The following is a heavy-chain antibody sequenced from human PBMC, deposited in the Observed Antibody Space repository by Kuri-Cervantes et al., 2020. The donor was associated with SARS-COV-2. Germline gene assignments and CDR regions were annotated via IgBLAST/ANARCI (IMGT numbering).Heavy chain of an antibody. CDR2: ISGSGGST. CDR3: ARCPSSSWYSDAFDI. D-gene: IGHD6-13*01. J-gene: IGHJ3*02. CDR1: GFTFSSYA. V-gene: IGHV3-23*01. Sequence: GGSLRLSCAASGFTFSSYAMSWVHQAPGKGLEWVSAISGSGGSTYYADSVKGRFTISRDNAKNSLYLQMNSLRAEDTAVYYCARCPSSSWYSDAFDIWGQGTMVTVSS.